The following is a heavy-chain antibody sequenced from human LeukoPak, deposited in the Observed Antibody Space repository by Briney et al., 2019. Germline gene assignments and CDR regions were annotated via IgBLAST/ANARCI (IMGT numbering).Heavy chain of an antibody. CDR1: GLTFSNYA. CDR2: ITDSGRKT. D-gene: IGHD4-17*01. Sequence: GGSLILSCAASGLTFSNYAMNWVRQASGRGLEWVSGITDSGRKTYYADSVKGRFSISRDNSKNTVYLQMSDLRAEDTAVYYCAKITKATTPNYWGQGTLVTVSS. V-gene: IGHV3-23*01. CDR3: AKITKATTPNY. J-gene: IGHJ4*02.